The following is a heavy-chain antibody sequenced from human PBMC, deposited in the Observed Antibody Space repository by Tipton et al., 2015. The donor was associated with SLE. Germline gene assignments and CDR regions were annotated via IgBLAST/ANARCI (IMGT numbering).Heavy chain of an antibody. CDR2: IWYDGSNK. CDR3: AKSPSRGQNLDY. V-gene: IGHV3-33*06. J-gene: IGHJ4*02. Sequence: SLRLSCAASGFTFSSYGMHWVRQAPGKGLEWVAVIWYDGSNKYYADSVRFTISRDNSKNTLYLQMNSLRAEDTAVYFCAKSPSRGQNLDYWGQGTLVTVSS. D-gene: IGHD5-24*01. CDR1: GFTFSSYG.